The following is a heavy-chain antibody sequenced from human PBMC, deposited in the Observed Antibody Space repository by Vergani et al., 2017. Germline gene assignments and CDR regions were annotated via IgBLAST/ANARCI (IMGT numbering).Heavy chain of an antibody. D-gene: IGHD6-13*01. CDR3: ARGGLPSMRIAAAGTGWFDP. V-gene: IGHV4-61*02. CDR2: IYTSGST. CDR1: GGSISSGSYY. J-gene: IGHJ5*02. Sequence: QVQLQESGPGLVKPSQTLSLTCTVSGGSISSGSYYWSWIRQPAGKGLEWIGRIYTSGSTNYNPTLKSRVTISVDTSKNQFSLKLSSVTAADTAVYYCARGGLPSMRIAAAGTGWFDPWGQGTLVTVSS.